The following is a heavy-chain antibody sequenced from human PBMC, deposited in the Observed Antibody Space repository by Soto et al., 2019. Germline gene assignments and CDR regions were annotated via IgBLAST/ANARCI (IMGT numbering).Heavy chain of an antibody. J-gene: IGHJ6*02. D-gene: IGHD2-2*01. V-gene: IGHV1-69*01. CDR2: IIPICGTA. CDR3: ARAPREVVVVPAPQIGYYYGMDV. Sequence: QVQLVQSGAEVKKPGSSVKVSCKASGGTFSSYAISWVRQAPGQGLEWMGGIIPICGTANYAQKFQGRVTITADESTSTAYMELSSLRSEDTAVYYCARAPREVVVVPAPQIGYYYGMDVWGQGTTVTVSS. CDR1: GGTFSSYA.